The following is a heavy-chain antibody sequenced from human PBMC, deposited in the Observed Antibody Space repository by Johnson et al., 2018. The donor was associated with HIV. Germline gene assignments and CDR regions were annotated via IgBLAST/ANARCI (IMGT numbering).Heavy chain of an antibody. D-gene: IGHD3-10*01. J-gene: IGHJ3*02. Sequence: VQLVESGGGVVRPGGSLRLSCAASGLTLDDYGMAWVRQAPGKGLEWVSGINWNGGSTGYADSVKGRFTISRDNAKNSMYLQMNSLRAEDTALYYCARDFVAFGECTSFDIWGQGTMVAVSS. CDR2: INWNGGST. CDR1: GLTLDDYG. CDR3: ARDFVAFGECTSFDI. V-gene: IGHV3-20*04.